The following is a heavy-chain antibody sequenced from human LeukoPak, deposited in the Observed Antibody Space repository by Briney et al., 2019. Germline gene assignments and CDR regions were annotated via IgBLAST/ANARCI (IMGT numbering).Heavy chain of an antibody. D-gene: IGHD3-10*01. V-gene: IGHV1-69*13. J-gene: IGHJ5*02. Sequence: SVKVSCMASGGTFSSYAISWVRQAPGQGLEWMGGIIPIFGTANYAQKFQGRVTITADESTSTAYMELSSLRSEDTAVYYCARAPGGTVVRRGPYNWFDPWGQGTLVTVSS. CDR2: IIPIFGTA. CDR1: GGTFSSYA. CDR3: ARAPGGTVVRRGPYNWFDP.